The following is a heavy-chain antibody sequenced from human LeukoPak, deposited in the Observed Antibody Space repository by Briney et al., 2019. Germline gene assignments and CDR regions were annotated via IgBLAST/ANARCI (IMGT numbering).Heavy chain of an antibody. CDR2: IKADGSEK. CDR3: ARDFVYGDSLEYFQD. Sequence: GGSLRLSCAASGFSFSGHWMNWVRQPPGKGLEWVANIKADGSEKYYVDSVKGRFTISRDDAKRTVDLQMDNLRAEDTAVYYCARDFVYGDSLEYFQDWGQGTLVTVSS. CDR1: GFSFSGHW. V-gene: IGHV3-7*05. J-gene: IGHJ1*01. D-gene: IGHD4-17*01.